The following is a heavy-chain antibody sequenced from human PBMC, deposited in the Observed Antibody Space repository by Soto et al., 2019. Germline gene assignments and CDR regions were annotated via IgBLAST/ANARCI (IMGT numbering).Heavy chain of an antibody. CDR3: ARDQGYSHY. V-gene: IGHV3-66*01. CDR2: IYSGGST. J-gene: IGHJ4*02. Sequence: HPGGSLRLCCAASGFTVSSNYMSWVRQAPGKGLEWVSVIYSGGSTYYADSVKGRFTISRDNSKNTLYLQMNSLRAEDTAVYYCARDQGYSHYWGQGTLVTVSS. CDR1: GFTVSSNY. D-gene: IGHD5-18*01.